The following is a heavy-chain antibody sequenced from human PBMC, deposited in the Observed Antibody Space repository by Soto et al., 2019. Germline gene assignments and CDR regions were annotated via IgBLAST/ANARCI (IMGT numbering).Heavy chain of an antibody. D-gene: IGHD2-15*01. Sequence: SVKVSCKASGVTFNRQDMRWVRQAPGQGLEWMGGIIPMFGTPHYAEKFQDRVTITADESTGTAYLELSSLTSEDTAVYYCATSDTFGARDSWGQGTLVTVSS. CDR1: GVTFNRQD. CDR3: ATSDTFGARDS. V-gene: IGHV1-69*13. CDR2: IIPMFGTP. J-gene: IGHJ4*02.